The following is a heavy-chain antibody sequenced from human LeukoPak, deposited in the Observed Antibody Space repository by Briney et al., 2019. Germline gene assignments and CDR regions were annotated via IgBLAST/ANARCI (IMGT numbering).Heavy chain of an antibody. CDR1: GGSISSSSYY. CDR2: IYYSGST. D-gene: IGHD6-19*01. J-gene: IGHJ4*02. V-gene: IGHV4-39*01. CDR3: ARAAVAGTDY. Sequence: KASETLSPTCTVSGGSISSSSYYWGWIRQPPGKGLEWIGSIYYSGSTYYNPSLKSRVTISVDTSKNQFSLKLSSVTAADTAVYYCARAAVAGTDYWGQGTLVIVSS.